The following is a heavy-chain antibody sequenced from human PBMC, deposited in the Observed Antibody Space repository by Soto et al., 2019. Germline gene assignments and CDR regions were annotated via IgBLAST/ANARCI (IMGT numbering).Heavy chain of an antibody. CDR3: ARMIFGRNVYYFDY. V-gene: IGHV2-5*02. CDR1: GFSLSSTRVA. CDR2: IYWDDDK. J-gene: IGHJ4*02. D-gene: IGHD3-3*01. Sequence: SGPTLVNPTQTLTLTCTFSGFSLSSTRVAVGWIRQPPGKALEWLALIYWDDDKRYSPFLKSRLTISKDTSKNQVVLKMTDMDPVDSATYYCARMIFGRNVYYFDYWGRGTLVTVSS.